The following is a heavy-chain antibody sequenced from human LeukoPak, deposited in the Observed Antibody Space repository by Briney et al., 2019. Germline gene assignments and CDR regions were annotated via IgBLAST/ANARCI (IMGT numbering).Heavy chain of an antibody. CDR2: IYYSGST. CDR3: ARLEMATITSYYFDY. D-gene: IGHD5-24*01. J-gene: IGHJ4*02. CDR1: GGSISSSSYY. Sequence: ETLSLTCTVSGGSISSSSYYWGWIRQPPGKGLEWIGSIYYSGSTYYNPSLKSRVTISVDTSKNQFSLKLSSVTAADTAVYYCARLEMATITSYYFDYWGQGTLVTVPS. V-gene: IGHV4-39*01.